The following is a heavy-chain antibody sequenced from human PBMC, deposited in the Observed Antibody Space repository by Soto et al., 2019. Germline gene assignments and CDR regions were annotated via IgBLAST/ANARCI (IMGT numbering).Heavy chain of an antibody. CDR2: ISYIGST. CDR3: ARGDESSGFLENYFDH. D-gene: IGHD3-22*01. CDR1: DGSMYRWRYY. V-gene: IGHV4-39*01. J-gene: IGHJ4*02. Sequence: PSETLSLTRRVSDGSMYRWRYYLGWMRQPPGKGLEWIASISYIGSTYHNPSLKSRVTISIDTSRNQFSLKLSSVTAADTAVYYCARGDESSGFLENYFDHWGQGILVTVSS.